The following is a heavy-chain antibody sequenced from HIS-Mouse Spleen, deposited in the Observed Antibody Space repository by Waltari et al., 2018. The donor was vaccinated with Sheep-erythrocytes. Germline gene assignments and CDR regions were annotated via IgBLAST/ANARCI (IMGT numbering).Heavy chain of an antibody. Sequence: EVQLVESGGGLVKPGGSLRLSCSASGFTFGNAWMSWVRQAPGKGLEWVGRIKSKNDGGTTDYAAPVKGRFTISRDDSKNTLYLQMNSLKTEDTAVYYCTAGPDAFDIWGQGTMVTVSS. CDR1: GFTFGNAW. CDR2: IKSKNDGGTT. V-gene: IGHV3-15*01. J-gene: IGHJ3*02. CDR3: TAGPDAFDI.